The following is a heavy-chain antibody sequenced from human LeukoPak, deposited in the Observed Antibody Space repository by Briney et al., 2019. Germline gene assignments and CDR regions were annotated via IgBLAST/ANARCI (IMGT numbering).Heavy chain of an antibody. V-gene: IGHV4-59*02. D-gene: IGHD3-10*01. Sequence: SETLSLTCTVSGGSVSDYYWSWIRQSPGKGLEWIGYIYYTGTTSYNPSLKSRVTISAETSKNQFSLNLISVTAADTAVYYCAKDGVWIGEKKANMDIWGKGTTV. CDR2: IYYTGTT. CDR1: GGSVSDYY. CDR3: AKDGVWIGEKKANMDI. J-gene: IGHJ6*03.